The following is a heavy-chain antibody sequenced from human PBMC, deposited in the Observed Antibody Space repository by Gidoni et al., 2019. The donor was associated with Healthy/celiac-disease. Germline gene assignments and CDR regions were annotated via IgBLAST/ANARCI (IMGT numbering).Heavy chain of an antibody. CDR1: GFTFSSYW. V-gene: IGHV3-7*01. CDR2: IKQDGSEK. J-gene: IGHJ3*02. CDR3: ARDIYYDFWSGRDAFDI. D-gene: IGHD3-3*01. Sequence: EVQLVESGGGLVQPGGSLRLSCAASGFTFSSYWMSWVRQAPGKGLEWVANIKQDGSEKYYVDSVKGRFTISRDNAKNSLYLQMNSLRAEDTAVYYCARDIYYDFWSGRDAFDIWGQGTMVTVSS.